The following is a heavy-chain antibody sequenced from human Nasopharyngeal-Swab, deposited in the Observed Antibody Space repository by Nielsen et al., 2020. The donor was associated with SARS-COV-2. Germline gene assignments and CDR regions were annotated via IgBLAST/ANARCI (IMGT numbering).Heavy chain of an antibody. D-gene: IGHD1-26*01. J-gene: IGHJ4*02. Sequence: GGSLRLSCVASGYSFRTYGMSWVRQAPGKGLEWVAAIVGSGDISGSGGNTYYADSVKGRFTISRDNSKNTLYLQMNSLRGEDTAVYYCVKDRATEWELPTGADYWGQGTPVTVSS. CDR2: IVGSGDISGSGGNT. CDR1: GYSFRTYG. V-gene: IGHV3-23*01. CDR3: VKDRATEWELPTGADY.